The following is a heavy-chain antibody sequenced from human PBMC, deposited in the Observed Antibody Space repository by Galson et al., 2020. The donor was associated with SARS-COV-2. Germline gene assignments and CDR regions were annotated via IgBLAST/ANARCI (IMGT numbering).Heavy chain of an antibody. V-gene: IGHV3-33*01. CDR1: GFTFNNYG. CDR2: MWPDGSFQ. D-gene: IGHD2-2*01. Sequence: GGSLRLSCTASGFTFNNYGMHWVRRAPGKGLEWVALMWPDGSFQNYADSVKGRFTIARDNSKNTLSLEMNSLRAEDTAVYYCARDRKLGYAGSYFDYWGRGTLVTVSS. CDR3: ARDRKLGYAGSYFDY. J-gene: IGHJ4*02.